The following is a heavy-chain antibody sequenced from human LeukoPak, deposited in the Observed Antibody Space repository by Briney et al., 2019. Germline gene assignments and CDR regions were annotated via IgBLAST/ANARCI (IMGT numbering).Heavy chain of an antibody. CDR3: ARLDLERIAVYYYYYMDV. CDR1: GFTFSSYS. V-gene: IGHV3-48*04. J-gene: IGHJ6*03. D-gene: IGHD6-19*01. Sequence: GGSLRLSCAASGFTFSSYSKNWVRQAPGKGLEWVSYISSSSSTIYYADSVEGRFTISRDNAKNSLYLQMNSLRAEDTAVYYCARLDLERIAVYYYYYMDVWGKGTTVTVSS. CDR2: ISSSSSTI.